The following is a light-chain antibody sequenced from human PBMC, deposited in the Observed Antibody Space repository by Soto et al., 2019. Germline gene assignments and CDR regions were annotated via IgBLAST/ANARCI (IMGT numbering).Light chain of an antibody. CDR3: SSYTTPTTHLL. V-gene: IGLV2-14*01. Sequence: QSALTQPASVSGSPGQSITISCTGASSDVGAYNYVSWYQQHPGKVPKLMIYEVIKRPPGVSDRFSGSKFGNTASLTISGLQPEDEADYYCSSYTTPTTHLLFGGGTKLTVL. CDR2: EVI. J-gene: IGLJ2*01. CDR1: SSDVGAYNY.